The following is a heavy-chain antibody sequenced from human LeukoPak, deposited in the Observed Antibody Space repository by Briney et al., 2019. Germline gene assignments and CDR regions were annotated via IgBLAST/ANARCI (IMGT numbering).Heavy chain of an antibody. V-gene: IGHV4-59*01. CDR1: GGSISSYY. CDR2: IYYSGST. D-gene: IGHD3-22*01. CDR3: AGTMIGLLDY. Sequence: SETLSLTCTVSGGSISSYYWSWIRQPPGKGLEWIGYIYYSGSTNYNPSLKSRVTISVDTSKNQFSLKLSSVTAADTAVYYCAGTMIGLLDYWGQGTLVTVSS. J-gene: IGHJ4*02.